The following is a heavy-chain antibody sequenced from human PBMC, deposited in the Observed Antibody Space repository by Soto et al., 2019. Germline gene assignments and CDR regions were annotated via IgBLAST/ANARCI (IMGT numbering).Heavy chain of an antibody. J-gene: IGHJ6*04. D-gene: IGHD4-17*01. CDR1: GYSFTSYW. CDR2: IYPGDSDT. CDR3: ARQEVMALYGGHLGGGTEV. V-gene: IGHV5-51*01. Sequence: PEESLKISCKGPGYSFTSYWTGWVRQIPWKGLEWMGIIYPGDSDTRYSPSFQGQVTISDDKSISTAYLQWSSLKASDTAMYYCARQEVMALYGGHLGGGTEVWGKGNTVTVSS.